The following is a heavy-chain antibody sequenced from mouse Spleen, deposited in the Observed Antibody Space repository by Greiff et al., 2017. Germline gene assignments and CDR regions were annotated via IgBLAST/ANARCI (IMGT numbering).Heavy chain of an antibody. Sequence: QVQLQHSGAELVRPGASVTLSCKASGYTFTDYEMHWVKQTPVHGLEWIGAIDPETGGTAYNQKFKGKAILTADKSSSTAYMELRSLTSEDSAVYYCTRGYYGNYGGYFDVWGAGTTVTVSS. V-gene: IGHV1-15*01. CDR2: IDPETGGT. D-gene: IGHD2-1*01. J-gene: IGHJ1*01. CDR1: GYTFTDYE. CDR3: TRGYYGNYGGYFDV.